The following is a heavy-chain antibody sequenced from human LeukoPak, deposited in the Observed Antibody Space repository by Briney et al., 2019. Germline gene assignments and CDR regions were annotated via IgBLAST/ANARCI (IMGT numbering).Heavy chain of an antibody. J-gene: IGHJ6*03. CDR1: GFTFSSYG. CDR2: ISGSGGTT. V-gene: IGHV3-23*01. D-gene: IGHD2-15*01. CDR3: AKNGDRGAYCSGGSCYPYYYYYMDV. Sequence: PGGSLRLSCAASGFTFSSYGMSWVRQAPGKGLEWVSAISGSGGTTYYADSVKGRFTISRDNSKNTLYLQMNSQRAEDTAIYYCAKNGDRGAYCSGGSCYPYYYYYMDVWGKGTTVTISS.